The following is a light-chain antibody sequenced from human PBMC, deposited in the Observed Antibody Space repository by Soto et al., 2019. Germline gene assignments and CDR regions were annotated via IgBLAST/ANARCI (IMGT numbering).Light chain of an antibody. CDR2: AAS. Sequence: DVQMTQSPSSVSASVGDRVTITCRASQRIGYWLAWYQQKPGKAPKLLVSAASSLQSGVPSRFSGSGSGTDFTLTISSLQPEDFATYYCQQANSSPWTFGQGTKVEIK. CDR1: QRIGYW. V-gene: IGKV1-12*01. CDR3: QQANSSPWT. J-gene: IGKJ1*01.